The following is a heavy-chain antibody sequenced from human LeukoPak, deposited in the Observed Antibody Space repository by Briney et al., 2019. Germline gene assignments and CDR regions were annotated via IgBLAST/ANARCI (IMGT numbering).Heavy chain of an antibody. CDR2: INPNSGGT. CDR1: GYTFTGYY. J-gene: IGHJ4*02. Sequence: ASVKVSCKASGYTFTGYYMHWVRQAPGQGLEWMGWINPNSGGTNYAQKFQGRVTMTRDTSISTAYMELSSLRSDDTAVYYCARDYESVVAVAARWYFDYWGQGTLVTVSS. V-gene: IGHV1-2*02. D-gene: IGHD2-15*01. CDR3: ARDYESVVAVAARWYFDY.